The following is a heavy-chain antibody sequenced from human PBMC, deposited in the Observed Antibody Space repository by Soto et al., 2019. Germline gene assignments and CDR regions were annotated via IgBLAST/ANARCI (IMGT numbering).Heavy chain of an antibody. J-gene: IGHJ4*02. V-gene: IGHV4-61*01. Sequence: WETLSLTCIGSGCSVNGDTYYWSCILQPPGKGLEWIGYIYFSGSTSYNPSLESRVTISVDKSKNQFSLRLSSVTAADTAVYYCARDQSGSGSYFYYFDYWGQGSPVTVS. CDR1: GCSVNGDTYY. CDR2: IYFSGST. D-gene: IGHD3-10*01. CDR3: ARDQSGSGSYFYYFDY.